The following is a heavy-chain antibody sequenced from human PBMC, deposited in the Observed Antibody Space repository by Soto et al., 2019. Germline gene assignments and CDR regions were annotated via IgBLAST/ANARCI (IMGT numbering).Heavy chain of an antibody. CDR2: ISYDGSDK. CDR3: ARGGRLRHFDY. V-gene: IGHV3-30*04. J-gene: IGHJ4*02. Sequence: QVQVVESGGGVVQPGRALRLSCAASGFTCSSYAMHWVRQAPGKGLEWVAIISYDGSDKYYADSVKGRFTISRDNSKNTLYLQMNSLRTEDTAVYYCARGGRLRHFDYWGQGTLVTVSS. D-gene: IGHD5-12*01. CDR1: GFTCSSYA.